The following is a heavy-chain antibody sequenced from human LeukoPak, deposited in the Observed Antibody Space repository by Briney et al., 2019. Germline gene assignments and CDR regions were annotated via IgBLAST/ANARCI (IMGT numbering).Heavy chain of an antibody. CDR1: GFTFSSYR. V-gene: IGHV3-48*04. Sequence: PGGSLRLSCAASGFTFSSYRMNWVRQAPGKGLEWVSYISSSSSTIYYADSVKGRFTISRDNAKNSLYLQMNSLRAEDTAVYYCARVNSFPDFPNMGVWGKGTTVTVSS. CDR2: ISSSSSTI. CDR3: ARVNSFPDFPNMGV. D-gene: IGHD3-3*01. J-gene: IGHJ6*03.